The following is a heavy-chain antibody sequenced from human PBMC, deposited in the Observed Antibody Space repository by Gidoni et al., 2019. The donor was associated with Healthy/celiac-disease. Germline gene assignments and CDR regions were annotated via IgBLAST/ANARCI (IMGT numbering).Heavy chain of an antibody. Sequence: VQPGRSLRLSCAASGSTFRSYAMHWVRQAPGKGLEWVAVISYDGSNKYYADSVKGRFTISRDNSKNTLYLQMNSLRAEDTAVYYCAILSSYCSSTSCHAGVAFDIWGQGTMVTVSS. D-gene: IGHD2-2*01. CDR3: AILSSYCSSTSCHAGVAFDI. V-gene: IGHV3-30-3*01. CDR1: GSTFRSYA. J-gene: IGHJ3*02. CDR2: ISYDGSNK.